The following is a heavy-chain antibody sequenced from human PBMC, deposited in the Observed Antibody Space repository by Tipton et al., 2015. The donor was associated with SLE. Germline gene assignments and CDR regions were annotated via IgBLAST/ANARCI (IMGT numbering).Heavy chain of an antibody. CDR1: GFTFSSYS. J-gene: IGHJ6*02. D-gene: IGHD5-18*01. Sequence: SLRLSCAASGFTFSSYSMNWVRQAPGKGLEWVSYISSSSSTIYYADSVKGRFTISRDNSKNTLYYCAKDRTAMVYYYYGMDVWGQGTTVTVSS. V-gene: IGHV3-48*01. CDR3: DV. CDR2: ISSSSSTI.